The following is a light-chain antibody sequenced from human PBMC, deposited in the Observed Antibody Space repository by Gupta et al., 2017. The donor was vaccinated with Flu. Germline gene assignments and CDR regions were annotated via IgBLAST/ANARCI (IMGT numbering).Light chain of an antibody. CDR3: HQRNNWPLT. CDR1: QSVSSH. Sequence: EIVLTQSPATLSLSPGERASLSCRASQSVSSHLVWYQKKPGQAPRLLIYGASNRATGIPARFSGSGSETDFTLTISSLEPEDFAVYYCHQRNNWPLTFGGGTKVEIK. V-gene: IGKV3-11*01. CDR2: GAS. J-gene: IGKJ4*01.